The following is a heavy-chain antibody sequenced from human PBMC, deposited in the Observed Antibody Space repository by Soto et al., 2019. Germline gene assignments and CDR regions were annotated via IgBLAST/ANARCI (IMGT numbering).Heavy chain of an antibody. V-gene: IGHV1-69*12. CDR2: IIPIFGTA. CDR1: GGTFSSYA. J-gene: IGHJ5*02. D-gene: IGHD2-21*02. Sequence: QVQLVQSGAEVKKPGSSVKVSCKASGGTFSSYAISWVRQAPGQGLEWMGGIIPIFGTANYAKKFQGRVTITADESTSTAYRELSSLRSEDTAVYYCARGYWGGNSPGGWFDPWGQGTLVTVSS. CDR3: ARGYWGGNSPGGWFDP.